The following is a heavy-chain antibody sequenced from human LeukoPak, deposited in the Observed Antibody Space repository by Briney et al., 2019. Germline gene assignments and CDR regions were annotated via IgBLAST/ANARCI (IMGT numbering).Heavy chain of an antibody. V-gene: IGHV3-30*18. CDR2: ISYDGSNK. CDR1: GFTFSSYG. Sequence: PGGSLRLSCAASGFTFSSYGMHWVRQAPGKGLEWVAVISYDGSNKYYADSVKGRFTISRDNSKNTLFLQMNSLRAEDTAVYYCAKDRCSSTSCYLFDYWGQGTLVTVSS. D-gene: IGHD2-2*01. CDR3: AKDRCSSTSCYLFDY. J-gene: IGHJ4*02.